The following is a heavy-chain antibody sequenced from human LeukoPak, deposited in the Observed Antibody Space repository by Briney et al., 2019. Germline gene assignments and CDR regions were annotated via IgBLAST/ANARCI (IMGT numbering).Heavy chain of an antibody. J-gene: IGHJ4*02. V-gene: IGHV4-59*01. D-gene: IGHD1-26*01. CDR3: ARGIVGATPDY. Sequence: PSETLSLTCTVSGGSISNYYWSWIRQPRGKGLEWIGYIYYSGSTNYNPSLKSRVTISVDTSKNQFSLKLSSVTAADTAVYYCARGIVGATPDYWGQGTLVTVSS. CDR2: IYYSGST. CDR1: GGSISNYY.